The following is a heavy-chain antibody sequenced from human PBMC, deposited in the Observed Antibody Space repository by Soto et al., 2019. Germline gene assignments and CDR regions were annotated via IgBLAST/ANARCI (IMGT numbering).Heavy chain of an antibody. Sequence: QVQLVQSGAEVKEPGDSVRVSCEASGYTFTAYYIHWVRQAPGQGLEWMGWINPKFGDTTYAQDFQGRVSMTRDMSISTVYIELSSLTSDDTAIYYCARNMDYYYGRGSGNGHGVWGQGTTVTVFS. J-gene: IGHJ6*02. V-gene: IGHV1-2*02. CDR3: ARNMDYYYGRGSGNGHGV. CDR2: INPKFGDT. CDR1: GYTFTAYY. D-gene: IGHD3-10*02.